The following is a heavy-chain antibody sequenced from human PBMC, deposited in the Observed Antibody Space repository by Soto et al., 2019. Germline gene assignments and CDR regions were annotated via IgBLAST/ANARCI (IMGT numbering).Heavy chain of an antibody. J-gene: IGHJ4*02. CDR2: VSGSGGST. D-gene: IGHD1-26*01. CDR1: GFTFSSYA. Sequence: EVQLLASGGGLVQPGGSLKLSCAASGFTFSSYAMSWVRQAPGKGLEWVSAVSGSGGSTYYADSVKGRFTISRDSSTNTLYLQLSNLRAEDTAVYYCAKDRKSDDAWDIAYWAQGPLVTVSS. CDR3: AKDRKSDDAWDIAY. V-gene: IGHV3-23*01.